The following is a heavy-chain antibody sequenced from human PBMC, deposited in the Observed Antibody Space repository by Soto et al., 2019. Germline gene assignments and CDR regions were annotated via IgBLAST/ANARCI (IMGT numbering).Heavy chain of an antibody. CDR1: GFTFSSYG. D-gene: IGHD2-2*02. CDR2: IWYDGSNK. Sequence: QVQLVESGGGVVQPGRSLRLSCAASGFTFSSYGMHWVRQAPGKGLEWVAAIWYDGSNKYYADSVKGRFTISRDNSKNTLYLQMNSLRAEDTAVYYCAREMVVPAAIIPAFFDSWGQGTLVTVSS. V-gene: IGHV3-33*01. J-gene: IGHJ4*02. CDR3: AREMVVPAAIIPAFFDS.